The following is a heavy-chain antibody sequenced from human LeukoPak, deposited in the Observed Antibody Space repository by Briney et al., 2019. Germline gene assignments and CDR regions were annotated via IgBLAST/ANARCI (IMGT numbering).Heavy chain of an antibody. J-gene: IGHJ4*02. Sequence: PSETLSLTCTVSGGSISNYYWSWIRQPPGRGLEWIGYIYYSGSTNYNPSLKGRVTISVDTSKNLFSLKLSSVTAADTAVYYCARVSLDGGNLLDYWGQGTLVTVSS. V-gene: IGHV4-59*12. CDR2: IYYSGST. CDR3: ARVSLDGGNLLDY. CDR1: GGSISNYY. D-gene: IGHD4-23*01.